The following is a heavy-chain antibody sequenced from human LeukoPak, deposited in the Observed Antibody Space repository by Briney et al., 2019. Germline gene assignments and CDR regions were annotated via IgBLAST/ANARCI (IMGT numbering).Heavy chain of an antibody. CDR3: ARDGDVDSTTGAFDI. J-gene: IGHJ3*02. Sequence: GGSLRLSCTASRLTFSNYWMSWVRQAPGKGLEWVANIKEDGSEKYYVDSVKGRFTISRDNAKNSLYLQMNSLRAEDTAVYYCARDGDVDSTTGAFDIWGQGTMVTVSS. D-gene: IGHD7-27*01. CDR2: IKEDGSEK. CDR1: RLTFSNYW. V-gene: IGHV3-7*01.